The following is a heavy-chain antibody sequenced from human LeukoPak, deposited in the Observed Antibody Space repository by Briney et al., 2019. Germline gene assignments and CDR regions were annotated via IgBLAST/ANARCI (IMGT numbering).Heavy chain of an antibody. Sequence: GGSLRLSCAASGFTFSTYWMSWVRQAPGKGLEWVSSISSSSNYIYYADSVKGRFTISRDNAKNSLYLQMNSLRAEDTAVYYCARVPHAMVRGVIITEFYFDYWGQGTLVTVSS. CDR2: ISSSSNYI. CDR3: ARVPHAMVRGVIITEFYFDY. V-gene: IGHV3-21*01. D-gene: IGHD3-10*01. CDR1: GFTFSTYW. J-gene: IGHJ4*02.